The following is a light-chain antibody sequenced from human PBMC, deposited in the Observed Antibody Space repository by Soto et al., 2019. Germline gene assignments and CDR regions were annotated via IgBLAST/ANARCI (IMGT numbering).Light chain of an antibody. CDR2: AAS. CDR1: QSISSY. CDR3: QQYYSIPT. Sequence: DIQMTQSPSSLSASVGDRVTITCRASQSISSYLNWYQQKPGKAPKLLIYAASSLQSGVPSRFSGSGSGTDFALTITNLQAEDVAAYYCQQYYSIPTFGQGTKVAIK. J-gene: IGKJ1*01. V-gene: IGKV1-39*01.